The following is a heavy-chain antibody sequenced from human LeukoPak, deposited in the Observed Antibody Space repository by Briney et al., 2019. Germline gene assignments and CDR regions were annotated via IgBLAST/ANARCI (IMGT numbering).Heavy chain of an antibody. CDR1: GFTFSNYA. D-gene: IGHD3-22*01. CDR2: LSGSGDTT. J-gene: IGHJ4*02. CDR3: VKQGQFYYDSSGYYPLED. Sequence: GGSLRLSCAASGFTFSNYAMDWVRQAPGRGLEWVSALSGSGDTTDYADSVKCRFTISRDNSKNTLYLQMNSLSAADTATYYCVKQGQFYYDSSGYYPLEDWGQGTLVTVSS. V-gene: IGHV3-23*01.